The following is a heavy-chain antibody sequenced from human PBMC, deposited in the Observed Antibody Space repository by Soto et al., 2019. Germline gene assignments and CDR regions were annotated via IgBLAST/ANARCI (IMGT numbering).Heavy chain of an antibody. V-gene: IGHV3-23*01. Sequence: PGGSLRLSCAASGFTFSSYAMSWVRQAPGKGLEWVSAISGSGGNTYYADSVKGRFTISRDNSKNTLYLEMNSLRAEDTAVYYCAKDRGPDPFQHWGQGTLVTVSS. CDR1: GFTFSSYA. CDR2: ISGSGGNT. CDR3: AKDRGPDPFQH. D-gene: IGHD3-10*01. J-gene: IGHJ1*01.